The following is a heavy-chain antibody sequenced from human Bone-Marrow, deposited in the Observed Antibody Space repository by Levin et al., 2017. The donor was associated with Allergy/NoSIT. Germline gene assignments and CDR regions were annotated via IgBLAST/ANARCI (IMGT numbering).Heavy chain of an antibody. CDR1: GGSISSGHYY. V-gene: IGHV4-31*03. CDR3: ARATPTAARLLGSGMDV. CDR2: IYHSAT. Sequence: SQTLSLTCNVSGGSISSGHYYWSWIRHHPGKGLEWIGYIYHSATYYTPSLKNRLSISEDTSKNQFSLRLSSVTAADTAVYYCARATPTAARLLGSGMDVWGQGTTVTVSS. D-gene: IGHD2-2*01. J-gene: IGHJ6*02.